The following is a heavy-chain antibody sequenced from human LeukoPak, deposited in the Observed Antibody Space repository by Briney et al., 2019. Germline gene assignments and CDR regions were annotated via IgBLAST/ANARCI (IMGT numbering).Heavy chain of an antibody. V-gene: IGHV1-2*02. D-gene: IGHD3-10*01. J-gene: IGHJ6*03. CDR2: INPKSGGT. Sequence: ASVKVSCKASGYTFTAYYMHWVRQAPGQGLEWMGWINPKSGGTNYPQKFQGRVTMTRDTSISTAYMDLSRLRSDDTAVYYCATGSVGEGTYYYMDVWGKGTTVTISS. CDR1: GYTFTAYY. CDR3: ATGSVGEGTYYYMDV.